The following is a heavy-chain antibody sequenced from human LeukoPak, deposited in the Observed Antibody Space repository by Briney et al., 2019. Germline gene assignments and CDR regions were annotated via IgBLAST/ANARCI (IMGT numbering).Heavy chain of an antibody. D-gene: IGHD2-8*01. V-gene: IGHV4-4*07. CDR1: GGSISSYY. Sequence: PSESLSLTCTVSGGSISSYYWSWIRQPAGKGLEWIGRIYTSGSTNYNPSLKSRVTMSVDTSKNRFSLKLSSVTAADTAVYYCAREKTLRMVYATNWFDPWGQGTLVTVSS. CDR2: IYTSGST. J-gene: IGHJ5*02. CDR3: AREKTLRMVYATNWFDP.